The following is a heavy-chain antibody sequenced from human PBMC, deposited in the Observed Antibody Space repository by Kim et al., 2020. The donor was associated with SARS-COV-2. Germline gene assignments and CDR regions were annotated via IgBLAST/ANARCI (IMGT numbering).Heavy chain of an antibody. CDR3: ARAHEAVACVDWFDP. J-gene: IGHJ5*02. D-gene: IGHD6-19*01. Sequence: GSVKGRFTVSRDNSKKTLCLQMNSLRAEDAAVYYCARAHEAVACVDWFDPWGQGTLVTVSS. V-gene: IGHV3-30*01.